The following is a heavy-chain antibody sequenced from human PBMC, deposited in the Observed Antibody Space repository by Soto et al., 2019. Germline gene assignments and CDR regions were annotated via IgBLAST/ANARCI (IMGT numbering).Heavy chain of an antibody. CDR3: AKNIVRGHWYFDL. CDR2: ISSDGSQK. V-gene: IGHV3-30*18. Sequence: QVQLVESGGGVVQPGKSLRLSCAASGIAFSGCGMFWVRQTPSKGLEWVAAISSDGSQKYYADSVKGRFTISRDNSKKTRYVQMTGLTTEDTAVYYCAKNIVRGHWYFDLWGRGTLVTVSS. CDR1: GIAFSGCG. J-gene: IGHJ2*01. D-gene: IGHD3-10*01.